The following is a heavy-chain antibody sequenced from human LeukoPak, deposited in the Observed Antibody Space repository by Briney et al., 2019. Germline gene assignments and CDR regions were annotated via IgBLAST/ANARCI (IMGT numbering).Heavy chain of an antibody. V-gene: IGHV3-53*01. CDR1: GFTVSTNY. Sequence: GGSLRLSCAAFGFTVSTNYMSWARRAPGKGLEWVSVVYSGGSTHYADSVKGRFTISRDNSKNTLYLQMNRLRGEDTAVYYCARGYLREPFDSWGQGTLVIVSS. CDR3: ARGYLREPFDS. CDR2: VYSGGST. D-gene: IGHD1-14*01. J-gene: IGHJ4*02.